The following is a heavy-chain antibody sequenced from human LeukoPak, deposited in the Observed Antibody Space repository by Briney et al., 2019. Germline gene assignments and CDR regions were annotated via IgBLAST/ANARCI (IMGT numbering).Heavy chain of an antibody. Sequence: ASVKVSCKASGYTFTNYGITWVRQAPGQGLEWMGWISGYNGNTNYAQKLQGRVTMTTDISTSTAYMELRSLRSDDTAVYYCARGSPSRYYYDSSGYYGGYSDYWGQGTLVTVSS. J-gene: IGHJ4*03. CDR3: ARGSPSRYYYDSSGYYGGYSDY. CDR2: ISGYNGNT. CDR1: GYTFTNYG. D-gene: IGHD3-22*01. V-gene: IGHV1-18*01.